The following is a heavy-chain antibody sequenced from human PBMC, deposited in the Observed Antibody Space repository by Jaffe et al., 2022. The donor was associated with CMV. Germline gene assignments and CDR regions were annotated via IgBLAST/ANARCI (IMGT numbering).Heavy chain of an antibody. CDR1: GGSISSSSYY. Sequence: QLQLQESGPGLVKPSETLSLTCTVSGGSISSSSYYWGWIRQPPGKGLEWIGSIYYSGSTYYNPSLKSRVTISVDTSKNQFSLKLSSVTAADTAVYYCARSPDRSSSWFIDYWGQGTLVTVSS. CDR2: IYYSGST. D-gene: IGHD6-13*01. CDR3: ARSPDRSSSWFIDY. V-gene: IGHV4-39*01. J-gene: IGHJ4*02.